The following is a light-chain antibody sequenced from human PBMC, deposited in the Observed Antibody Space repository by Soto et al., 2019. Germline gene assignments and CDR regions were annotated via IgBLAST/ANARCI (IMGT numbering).Light chain of an antibody. CDR1: QSVFNSSNNKKY. CDR3: QQHCRPPWP. CDR2: WAS. Sequence: DIVMTQSPDSLAVSLGERATINCKSSQSVFNSSNNKKYLAWYQQKPGQPPKLLIYWASTPESGVPDRFSRSGSGTVFPLTIGRLRADDVAGYDCQQHCRPPWPFGQGTKVESK. V-gene: IGKV4-1*01. J-gene: IGKJ1*01.